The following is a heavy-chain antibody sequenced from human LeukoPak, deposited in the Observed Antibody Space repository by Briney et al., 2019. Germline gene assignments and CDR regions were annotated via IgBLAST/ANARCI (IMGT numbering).Heavy chain of an antibody. D-gene: IGHD3-22*01. CDR1: GGSISSGGYY. V-gene: IGHV4-31*03. CDR3: AREGEYYDSSGRHDAFDI. CDR2: IYYSGST. Sequence: PSETLSLTCPVSGGSISSGGYYWSWIRQHPGKGLEWIGYIYYSGSTYYNPSLKSRVTISVDTSKNQFSLKLSSVTAADTAVYYCAREGEYYDSSGRHDAFDIWGQGTMVTVSS. J-gene: IGHJ3*02.